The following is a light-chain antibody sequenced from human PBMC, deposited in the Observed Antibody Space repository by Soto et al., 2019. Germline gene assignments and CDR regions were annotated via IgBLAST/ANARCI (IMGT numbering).Light chain of an antibody. CDR3: SSYTGSTTLHYV. Sequence: QSALTQPASVSGSPGQSITISCTGTSSDVGGYNYVSWYQQHPGKAPKLLIYDVSNRPSGASNLFAGSKSGNTASLTISGLQAEDEADYYCSSYTGSTTLHYVFGTGTKLTVL. V-gene: IGLV2-14*01. CDR2: DVS. CDR1: SSDVGGYNY. J-gene: IGLJ1*01.